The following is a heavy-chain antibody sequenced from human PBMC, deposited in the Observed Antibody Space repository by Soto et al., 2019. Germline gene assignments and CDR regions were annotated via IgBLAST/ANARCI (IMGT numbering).Heavy chain of an antibody. CDR2: IYHSGST. V-gene: IGHV4-38-2*02. Sequence: SETLSLTCAVSGYSISSGYYWGWIRQPPGKGLEWIGSIYHSGSTYYNPSLKSRVTISVDTSKNQFSLKLSSVTAADTAVYYCAREGLVVVVPAATYYYYGMDVWGQGXTVTVYS. CDR1: GYSISSGYY. CDR3: AREGLVVVVPAATYYYYGMDV. J-gene: IGHJ6*02. D-gene: IGHD2-2*01.